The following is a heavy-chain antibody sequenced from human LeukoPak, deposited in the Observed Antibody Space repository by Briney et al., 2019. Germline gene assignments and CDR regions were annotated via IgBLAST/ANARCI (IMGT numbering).Heavy chain of an antibody. Sequence: GGSLRLSCAASGFTSSNYDMSWVRQAPGKGLEWVSYISSSGSTKYYADSVKGRFTISRDNSKNTLYLQMNSLRAEDTAVYYCAKAAFEYSSSWYYWGQGTLVTVSS. CDR2: ISSSGSTK. CDR1: GFTSSNYD. J-gene: IGHJ4*02. D-gene: IGHD6-13*01. V-gene: IGHV3-23*01. CDR3: AKAAFEYSSSWYY.